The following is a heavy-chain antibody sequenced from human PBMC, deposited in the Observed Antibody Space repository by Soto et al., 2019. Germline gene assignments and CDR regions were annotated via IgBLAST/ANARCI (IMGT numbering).Heavy chain of an antibody. D-gene: IGHD6-13*01. CDR1: GGSISSGGYY. J-gene: IGHJ4*02. CDR2: IYYSGST. CDR3: ARITYSSRWYGFDY. V-gene: IGHV4-31*03. Sequence: SETLSLTCTVSGGSISSGGYYWSWIRQHPGKGLEWIGYIYYSGSTYYNPSLKSRVTISVDTSKNQFSLKLSSVTAADTAVYYCARITYSSRWYGFDYWGQGTLVTVYS.